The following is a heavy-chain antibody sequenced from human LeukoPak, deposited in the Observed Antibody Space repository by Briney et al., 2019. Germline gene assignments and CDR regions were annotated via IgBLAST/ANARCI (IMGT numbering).Heavy chain of an antibody. V-gene: IGHV4-34*01. CDR3: ATHSMYSKSSGYNL. J-gene: IGHJ1*01. D-gene: IGHD6-19*01. CDR2: INDSGSS. CDR1: GGSFGDYY. Sequence: ETVSLTCAVYGGSFGDYYWSWIRQPPGKRLEWIGEINDSGSSNYIPSLKSRVTISVDRSKSQFSLWLSSVTAADTAMYYCATHSMYSKSSGYNLWGQGTLVTVSS.